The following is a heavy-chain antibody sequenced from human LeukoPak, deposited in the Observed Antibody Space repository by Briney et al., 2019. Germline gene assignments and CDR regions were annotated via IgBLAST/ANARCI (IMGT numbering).Heavy chain of an antibody. Sequence: PSETLSLTCTVSGGSIGNYYWSWIRQPAGKGLECIGRMYISGSTDYNPSLKSRVTMSIDTPKNQFSLKLSSVTAADTAIYYCARGVWATFYYYYIDVWGKGTTVTVSS. D-gene: IGHD5-12*01. CDR1: GGSIGNYY. J-gene: IGHJ6*03. V-gene: IGHV4-4*07. CDR2: MYISGST. CDR3: ARGVWATFYYYYIDV.